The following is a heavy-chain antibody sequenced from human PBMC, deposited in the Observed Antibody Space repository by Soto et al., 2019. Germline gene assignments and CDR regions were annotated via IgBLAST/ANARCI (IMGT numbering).Heavy chain of an antibody. CDR2: ISTRGVSS. CDR1: GFTFRNYY. D-gene: IGHD3-16*01. Sequence: QVQLVESGGALVKPGRSLRLSCEVSGFTFRNYYMAWLRPAPGKGLEWVATISTRGVSSSYGDSVRGRFTISRDDVKNSLYLQMNSLRGEDTALYYCAREFYYAMDALGQGTTVTVSS. V-gene: IGHV3-11*05. CDR3: AREFYYAMDA. J-gene: IGHJ6*02.